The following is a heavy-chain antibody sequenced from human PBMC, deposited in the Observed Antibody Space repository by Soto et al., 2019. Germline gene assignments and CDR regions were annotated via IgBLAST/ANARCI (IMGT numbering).Heavy chain of an antibody. Sequence: EVQLVESGGGLVQPGGSLRLSCAASGFTFSRHEMNWVRQAPGKGLEWVSYIDYSGSRTDYADSVKGRFTISRDNAKNSLYLQMYSLRAEDTDIYYCVRDRTLLVPTSIDYWGHGTLVTVSS. CDR2: IDYSGSRT. D-gene: IGHD3-3*01. J-gene: IGHJ4*01. CDR3: VRDRTLLVPTSIDY. CDR1: GFTFSRHE. V-gene: IGHV3-48*03.